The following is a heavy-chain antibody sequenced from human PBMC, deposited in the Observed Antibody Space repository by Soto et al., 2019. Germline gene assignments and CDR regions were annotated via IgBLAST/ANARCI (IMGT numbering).Heavy chain of an antibody. D-gene: IGHD1-26*01. V-gene: IGHV1-2*02. Sequence: AASVKVSCKASGYTFTGYYTHWVRQAPGQGLEWMGWINPNSGGTNYAQKFQGRVTMTRDTSISTAYMELSRLRSDDTAVYYCARVKGVGATWRLDYWGQGTLVTVSS. J-gene: IGHJ4*02. CDR1: GYTFTGYY. CDR2: INPNSGGT. CDR3: ARVKGVGATWRLDY.